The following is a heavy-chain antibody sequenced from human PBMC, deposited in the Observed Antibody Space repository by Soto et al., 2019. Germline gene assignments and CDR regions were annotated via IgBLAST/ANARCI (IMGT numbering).Heavy chain of an antibody. V-gene: IGHV3-9*01. CDR3: AKDVRNTTLYYFDS. J-gene: IGHJ4*02. CDR2: INWNSGNI. Sequence: EVQLVESGGHLVQPGRSLRLSCAASGFTFDDYAMHWVRLAPGKGLEWVAAINWNSGNISYADSVRGRFTISRDNAKNSLYLQMNSLSVEDTAFYNCAKDVRNTTLYYFDSWGQGTLVTVSS. D-gene: IGHD1-1*01. CDR1: GFTFDDYA.